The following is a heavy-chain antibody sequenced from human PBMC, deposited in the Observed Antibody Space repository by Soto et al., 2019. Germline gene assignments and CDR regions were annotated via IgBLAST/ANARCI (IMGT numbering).Heavy chain of an antibody. Sequence: QVQLVQSGAEVKKPGASVKVSCKASAYTFTSYDINWVRQATGQGLEWLGWMNPNSGNTGYTQKFQGRVTMTRHTSISTAYMELSSLRSEDTAVYYCARARYCSSTSCYAFDYWGQGTLVTVSS. V-gene: IGHV1-8*01. CDR2: MNPNSGNT. J-gene: IGHJ4*02. CDR3: ARARYCSSTSCYAFDY. D-gene: IGHD2-2*01. CDR1: AYTFTSYD.